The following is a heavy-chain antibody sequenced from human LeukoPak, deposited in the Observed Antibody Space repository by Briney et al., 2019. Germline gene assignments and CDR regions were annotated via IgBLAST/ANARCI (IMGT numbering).Heavy chain of an antibody. CDR3: ARPIFIAAAGFDY. CDR2: IWYDGSNK. CDR1: GFTFSSYG. V-gene: IGHV3-33*01. J-gene: IGHJ4*02. Sequence: GRSMRLSSAASGFTFSSYGMHWVRQAQGKVMEWVAVIWYDGSNKYYADSVKGRFTISRDNSKNTLYLQMNSLRAEDTAVYYCARPIFIAAAGFDYWGQGTLVTVSS. D-gene: IGHD6-13*01.